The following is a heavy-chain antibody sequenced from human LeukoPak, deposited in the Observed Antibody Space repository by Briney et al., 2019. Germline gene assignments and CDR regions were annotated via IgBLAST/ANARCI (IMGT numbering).Heavy chain of an antibody. Sequence: SVKVSCKASGGAFSSYAISWVRQAPGQGLEWMGGIIPIFGTANYAQKFQGRVTITADESTSTAYMELSSLRSEDTAVYYCASHSPRYCSGGSCYPGWFDPWGQGTLVTVSS. CDR2: IIPIFGTA. J-gene: IGHJ5*02. D-gene: IGHD2-15*01. V-gene: IGHV1-69*13. CDR3: ASHSPRYCSGGSCYPGWFDP. CDR1: GGAFSSYA.